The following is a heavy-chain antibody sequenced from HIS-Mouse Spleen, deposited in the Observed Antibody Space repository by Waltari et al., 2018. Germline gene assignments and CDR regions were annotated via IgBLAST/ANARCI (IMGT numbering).Heavy chain of an antibody. J-gene: IGHJ2*01. CDR2: IYYSGST. Sequence: QLQLQEAGPGLVKPSETLSLTCTVSGGSISSSSDYWGWIRQPPGKGLEWIGSIYYSGSTYYNQSLKSRVTISVDTSKNQFSLKLSSVTAADTAVYYCAREIPYSSSWYDWYFDLWGRGTLVTVSS. CDR3: AREIPYSSSWYDWYFDL. V-gene: IGHV4-39*07. D-gene: IGHD6-13*01. CDR1: GGSISSSSDY.